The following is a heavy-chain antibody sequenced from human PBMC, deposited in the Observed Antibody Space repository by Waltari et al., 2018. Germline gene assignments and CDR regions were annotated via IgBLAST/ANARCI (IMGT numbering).Heavy chain of an antibody. J-gene: IGHJ5*02. CDR3: ARDNRGANWFDP. Sequence: QVQLQESGPGLVKPSETLSLTCTVSGGSIRSHYWLWIRQPPGKGLEWSGYIYYSGSTNYNPSLKSRVTISVDTSKNQFSLKLSSVTAADTAVYYCARDNRGANWFDPWGQGTLVTVSS. CDR1: GGSIRSHY. V-gene: IGHV4-59*11. CDR2: IYYSGST.